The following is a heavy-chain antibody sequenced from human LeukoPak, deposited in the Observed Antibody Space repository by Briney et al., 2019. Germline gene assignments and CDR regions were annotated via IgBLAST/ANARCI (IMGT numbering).Heavy chain of an antibody. CDR1: GFTFSDYY. D-gene: IGHD5-12*01. J-gene: IGHJ4*02. Sequence: PGGSRRLSCAASGFTFSDYYMSWIRQAPGKGLEWVSYISSSGSTIYYADSVKGRFTISRDNAKNSLYLQMNSLRAEDTAVYYCVRDIVATIGVDYWGQGTLVTVSS. CDR3: VRDIVATIGVDY. V-gene: IGHV3-11*04. CDR2: ISSSGSTI.